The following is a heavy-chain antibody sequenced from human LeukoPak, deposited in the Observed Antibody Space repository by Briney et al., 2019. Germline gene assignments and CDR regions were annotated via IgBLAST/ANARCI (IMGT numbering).Heavy chain of an antibody. CDR3: ARDPSSGYYFDY. Sequence: PGGSLRLSCAVSGFTFSSYAMSWVRQAPGKGLEWVSAISGPGGPRYYVDSVKGRFTISRDNYKNTLYLQMNSLRAEDTAVYYCARDPSSGYYFDYWGQGTLVTVSS. CDR2: ISGPGGPR. J-gene: IGHJ4*02. CDR1: GFTFSSYA. V-gene: IGHV3-23*01. D-gene: IGHD3-22*01.